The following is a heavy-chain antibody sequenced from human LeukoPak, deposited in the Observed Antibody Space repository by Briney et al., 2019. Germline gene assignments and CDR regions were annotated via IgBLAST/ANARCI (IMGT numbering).Heavy chain of an antibody. CDR1: GFTFSSYA. CDR3: ARDIVLVVAAHFDY. V-gene: IGHV3-23*01. J-gene: IGHJ4*02. Sequence: GGSLRLSCAVSGFTFSSYAMSWVRQAPGKGLEWVSAISGSGGSTYYADSAKGRFTISRDNSKNTLYVQMNSLRAEDTAVYYCARDIVLVVAAHFDYWGQGTLVTVSS. CDR2: ISGSGGST. D-gene: IGHD2-15*01.